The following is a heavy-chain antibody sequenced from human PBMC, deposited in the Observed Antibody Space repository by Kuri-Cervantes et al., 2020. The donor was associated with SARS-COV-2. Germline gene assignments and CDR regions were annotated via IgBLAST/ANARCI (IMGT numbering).Heavy chain of an antibody. Sequence: GGSLRLSCAASGFTFSSYSMNWVRQAPGKGLEWVSYISSSSSTTYYADSVKGRFTISRDNAKNSLYLQMNSLRTEDTAVYFCAREGYYDSSGNYAATGMDVWGKGTTVTVSS. CDR3: AREGYYDSSGNYAATGMDV. CDR2: ISSSSSTT. CDR1: GFTFSSYS. D-gene: IGHD3-22*01. V-gene: IGHV3-48*01. J-gene: IGHJ6*03.